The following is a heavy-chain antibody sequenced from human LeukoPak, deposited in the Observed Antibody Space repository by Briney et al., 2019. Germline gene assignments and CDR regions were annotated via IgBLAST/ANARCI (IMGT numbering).Heavy chain of an antibody. Sequence: PGGSLRLSCAASGFTFSSYEMNWVRQAPGKGLEWVSYISSSGSTIYYADSVKGRFTISRDNANNSLYLQMNSLRAEDTAVYYCALLQTGSGSQSFDYWGQGTLVTVSS. CDR3: ALLQTGSGSQSFDY. V-gene: IGHV3-48*03. J-gene: IGHJ4*02. CDR2: ISSSGSTI. D-gene: IGHD3-10*01. CDR1: GFTFSSYE.